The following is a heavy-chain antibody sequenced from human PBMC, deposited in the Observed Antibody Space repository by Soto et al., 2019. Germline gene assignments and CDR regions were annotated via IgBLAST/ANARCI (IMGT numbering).Heavy chain of an antibody. V-gene: IGHV4-30-4*01. J-gene: IGHJ5*02. D-gene: IGHD3-22*01. CDR3: ASRPYYDSSGYLRP. CDR1: GGSISSGDYY. CDR2: IYYSGST. Sequence: SETLSLTCTVSGGSISSGDYYWSWIRQPPGKGLEWIGDIYYSGSTNYNPSLRSRVTISVDTSKNQFSLKLSSVTAADTAVYYCASRPYYDSSGYLRPWGQGTLVTVSS.